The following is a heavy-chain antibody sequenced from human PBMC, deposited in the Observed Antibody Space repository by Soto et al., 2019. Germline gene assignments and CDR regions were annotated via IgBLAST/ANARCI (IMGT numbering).Heavy chain of an antibody. J-gene: IGHJ4*02. D-gene: IGHD4-17*01. Sequence: SETLSLTCAFYGGSFSGYYWIWIRQPPGKGLEWIGEINHSGSTSYNPSLKSRVTISVDTSKNQFSLKLSSVTAADTAVYYCARTDYGDYLPYWGQGTLVTVSS. CDR2: INHSGST. CDR1: GGSFSGYY. CDR3: ARTDYGDYLPY. V-gene: IGHV4-34*01.